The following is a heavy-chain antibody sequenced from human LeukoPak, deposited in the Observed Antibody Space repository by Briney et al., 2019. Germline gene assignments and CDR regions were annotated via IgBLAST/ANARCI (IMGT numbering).Heavy chain of an antibody. V-gene: IGHV3-30-3*01. J-gene: IGHJ4*02. CDR2: ISHDGGYQ. D-gene: IGHD5-24*01. CDR1: GFTFSSHA. Sequence: PGGSLRLSCAASGFTFSSHAMHWVRQAPGEGLKWVAVISHDGGYQDYADSVKGRFTISRDNPRNTPYLQMNSLRSEDTAVYYCAWELTKRYDSWGQGTLVTVSS. CDR3: AWELTKRYDS.